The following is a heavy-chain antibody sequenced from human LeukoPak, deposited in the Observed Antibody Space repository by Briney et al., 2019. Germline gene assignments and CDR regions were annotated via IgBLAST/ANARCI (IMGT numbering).Heavy chain of an antibody. CDR3: AKAIVVVVAAKSYYYYGMDV. Sequence: GGSLRLSCAASGFTFSNYVMSWVRQAPGKGLEWVSAISGSGGSTYYADSVKGRFTISRDNSKNTLYLQMNSLRAEDTAVYYCAKAIVVVVAAKSYYYYGMDVWGKGTTVTVSS. J-gene: IGHJ6*04. CDR2: ISGSGGST. D-gene: IGHD2-15*01. CDR1: GFTFSNYV. V-gene: IGHV3-23*01.